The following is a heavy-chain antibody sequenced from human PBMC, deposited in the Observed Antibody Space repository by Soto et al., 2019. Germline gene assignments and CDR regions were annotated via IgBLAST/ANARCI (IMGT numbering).Heavy chain of an antibody. CDR1: GFTFSSYS. J-gene: IGHJ5*02. Sequence: GSLRLSCAASGFTFSSYSMNWVRQAPGKGLEWVSSISSSSSYIYYADSVKGRFTISRDNAKNSLYLQMNSLRAEDTAVYYCARGGVVVVPAAPGWFDPWGQGTLVTVSS. D-gene: IGHD2-2*01. V-gene: IGHV3-21*01. CDR2: ISSSSSYI. CDR3: ARGGVVVVPAAPGWFDP.